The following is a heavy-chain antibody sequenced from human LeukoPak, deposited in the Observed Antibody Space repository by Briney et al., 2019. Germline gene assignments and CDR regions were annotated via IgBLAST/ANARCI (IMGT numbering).Heavy chain of an antibody. Sequence: SETLSLTCAVYGGSFSGYYWSWIRQPPGKGLEWIGEINHSGSTNYNPSLKSRVTISVDTSKNQFSLKLSSVTAADTAVYYCARRDYDFWSGFKTGLWFDPWGQGTLVTVSS. CDR1: GGSFSGYY. J-gene: IGHJ5*02. V-gene: IGHV4-34*01. D-gene: IGHD3-3*01. CDR2: INHSGST. CDR3: ARRDYDFWSGFKTGLWFDP.